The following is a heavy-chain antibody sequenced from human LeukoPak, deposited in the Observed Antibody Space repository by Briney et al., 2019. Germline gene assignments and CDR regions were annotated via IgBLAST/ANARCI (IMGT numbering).Heavy chain of an antibody. J-gene: IGHJ4*02. CDR1: GFTFSSYA. D-gene: IGHD6-13*01. CDR2: ISGSGGST. CDR3: AKLRGIPARSGLLERHYCFDY. V-gene: IGHV3-23*01. Sequence: GGSLRLSCAASGFTFSSYAMSWVRQAPGNGLEWVSAISGSGGSTYYADSVKGRFTISRDNSKNTLYLQMNSLRAEDTAVYYCAKLRGIPARSGLLERHYCFDYWGQGTLVTVSS.